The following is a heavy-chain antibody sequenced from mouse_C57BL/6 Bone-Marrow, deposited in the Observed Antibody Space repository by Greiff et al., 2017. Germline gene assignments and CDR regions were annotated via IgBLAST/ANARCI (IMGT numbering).Heavy chain of an antibody. CDR2: IYPSDSET. CDR3: ARHYYGSRTSYYYAMDY. CDR1: GYTFTSYW. D-gene: IGHD1-1*01. J-gene: IGHJ4*01. V-gene: IGHV1-61*01. Sequence: QVQLKQPGAELVRPGSSVKLSCKASGYTFTSYWMDWVKQRPGQGLEWIGNIYPSDSETHYNQKFKDKATLTVDKSSSTAYMQLSSLTSEDSAVYYCARHYYGSRTSYYYAMDYWGQGTSVTVSS.